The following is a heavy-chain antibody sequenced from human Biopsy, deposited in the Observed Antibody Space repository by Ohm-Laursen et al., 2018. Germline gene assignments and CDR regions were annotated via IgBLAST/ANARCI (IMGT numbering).Heavy chain of an antibody. V-gene: IGHV4-61*08. Sequence: GTLSLTCTVSGGSIGGSGDYWSWIRQPPGKGLEWIGYISDTGTTNYNPSLRGRVTISVDTSKNQFSLKLGSVTAADTAVYYCAKNLAVSSYALDIWDQGTMVTVSS. CDR3: AKNLAVSSYALDI. CDR1: GGSIGGSGDY. CDR2: ISDTGTT. D-gene: IGHD2/OR15-2a*01. J-gene: IGHJ3*02.